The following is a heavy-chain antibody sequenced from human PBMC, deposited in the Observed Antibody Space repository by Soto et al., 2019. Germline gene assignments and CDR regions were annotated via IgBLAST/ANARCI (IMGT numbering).Heavy chain of an antibody. CDR2: IYWDDDK. J-gene: IGHJ4*02. Sequence: QITLTESGPTLVKPTQTLTLTCTFSGFSFSTGAVGVGWIRQPPGKALEFLALIYWDDDKRYRPSLKNKITIPKDTSRNHVVLTMTDLDPEDTATYYCAHVYWAASGTRYYFDHWGQGTLVTVSS. V-gene: IGHV2-5*02. CDR1: GFSFSTGAVG. CDR3: AHVYWAASGTRYYFDH. D-gene: IGHD6-13*01.